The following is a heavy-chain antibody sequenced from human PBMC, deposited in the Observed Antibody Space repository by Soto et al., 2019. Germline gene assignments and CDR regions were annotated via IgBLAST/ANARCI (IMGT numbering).Heavy chain of an antibody. J-gene: IGHJ6*02. CDR2: IHYSGST. D-gene: IGHD1-20*01. Sequence: SETLSLTCTVSGGSIGSYYWSWIRQPPGKGLEWIGYIHYSGSTNYNPSLKSRVTISVDTSKNQFSLKLSSVTAADTAVYYCAREAYNWNDGYYYGMDVWGQGTTVTVSS. CDR3: AREAYNWNDGYYYGMDV. V-gene: IGHV4-59*01. CDR1: GGSIGSYY.